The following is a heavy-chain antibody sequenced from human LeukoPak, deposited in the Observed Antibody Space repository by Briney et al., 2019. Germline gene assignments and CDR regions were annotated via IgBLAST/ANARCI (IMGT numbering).Heavy chain of an antibody. Sequence: GVSLRLSCAASGFTFSDYYMSWIRQAPGKGLEWLSYIRSSNGYTNYADSVKGRFTISRDNAKNSLYLQMNSLRAEDTAVYYCARDGNCYFDLWGRGTLVTVSS. J-gene: IGHJ2*01. CDR2: IRSSNGYT. D-gene: IGHD1-26*01. V-gene: IGHV3-11*06. CDR3: ARDGNCYFDL. CDR1: GFTFSDYY.